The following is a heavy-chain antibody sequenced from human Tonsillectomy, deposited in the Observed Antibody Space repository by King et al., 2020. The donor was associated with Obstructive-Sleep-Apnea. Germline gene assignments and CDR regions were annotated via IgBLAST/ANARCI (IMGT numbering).Heavy chain of an antibody. Sequence: VQLVESGGVVVQSGGSLRLSCAASGFTFDDYAMHWVRQAPGKGLEWVSLVSWDGSSTYYADSVKGRFTISRDNSKNSVYLQMNSLRAEDTALYHCTKAFTVTIPRFDHWGQGTLVTVSS. CDR2: VSWDGSST. V-gene: IGHV3-43D*03. CDR3: TKAFTVTIPRFDH. J-gene: IGHJ4*02. D-gene: IGHD4-11*01. CDR1: GFTFDDYA.